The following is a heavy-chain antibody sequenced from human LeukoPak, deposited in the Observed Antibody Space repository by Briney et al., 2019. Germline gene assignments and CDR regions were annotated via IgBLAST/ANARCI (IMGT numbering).Heavy chain of an antibody. CDR1: GYTFTGYY. CDR2: INPNSGGT. V-gene: IGHV1-2*02. D-gene: IGHD3-22*01. CDR3: AREVSYYYDSSGYDFPY. J-gene: IGHJ4*02. Sequence: ASVKVSCKASGYTFTGYYMHCVRQAPGQGLEWMGWINPNSGGTNYAQKFQGRVTMTRDTSISTAYMELSRLRSDDTAVYYCAREVSYYYDSSGYDFPYWGQGTLVTVSS.